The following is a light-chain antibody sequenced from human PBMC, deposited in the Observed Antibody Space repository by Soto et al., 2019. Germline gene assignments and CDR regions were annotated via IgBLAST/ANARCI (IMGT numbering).Light chain of an antibody. CDR2: GAS. J-gene: IGKJ1*01. CDR1: QGIRID. V-gene: IGKV1-17*02. CDR3: LQHNSFPQT. Sequence: DIQMTQSPSSLSASVGDRVTITCRASQGIRIDLGWFQQRPGKAPKRLIYGASSLQSGVPSRFSGSGYGTEFTLTISNLQPEDFATYYCLQHNSFPQTFGQGTKVDI.